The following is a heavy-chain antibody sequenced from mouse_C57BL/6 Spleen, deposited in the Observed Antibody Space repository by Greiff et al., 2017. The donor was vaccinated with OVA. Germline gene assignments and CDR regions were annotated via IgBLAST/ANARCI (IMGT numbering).Heavy chain of an antibody. J-gene: IGHJ4*01. D-gene: IGHD3-1*01. CDR3: ARQGGTLDY. CDR1: GFTFSSYG. Sequence: EVQGVESGGDLVKPGGSLKLSCAASGFTFSSYGMSWVRQTPDKRLEWVATISSGGSYTYYPDSVKGRFTISRDNAKNTLYLQMSSLKSEDTAMYYCARQGGTLDYWGQGTSVTVSS. V-gene: IGHV5-6*01. CDR2: ISSGGSYT.